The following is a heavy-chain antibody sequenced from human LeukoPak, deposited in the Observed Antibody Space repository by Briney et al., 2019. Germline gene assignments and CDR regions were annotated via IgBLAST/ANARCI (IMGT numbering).Heavy chain of an antibody. CDR3: AKGPYDFWSGYHFQH. J-gene: IGHJ1*01. D-gene: IGHD3-3*01. CDR2: IRYDGSNK. Sequence: PGGSLRLSCAASVFTFSSYGMHWVRQAPGKGLEWVAFIRYDGSNKYYADSVKGRFTISRDNSKNTLYLQMNILRAEDTAVYYCAKGPYDFWSGYHFQHWGQGTLVTVSS. CDR1: VFTFSSYG. V-gene: IGHV3-30*02.